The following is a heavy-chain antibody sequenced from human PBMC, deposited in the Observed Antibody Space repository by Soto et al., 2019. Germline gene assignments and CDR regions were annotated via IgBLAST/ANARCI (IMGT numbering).Heavy chain of an antibody. D-gene: IGHD3-16*01. CDR2: ICYSGST. V-gene: IGHV4-59*01. CDR1: GWSLSRYY. Sequence: PSETLSLTCAISGWSLSRYYWSWIRQPPGKGLEWIGVICYSGSTNYNPSLESRVTMSVDPSKNYFSLKVSSVTAADTAVYYCARGAYYVSPWGHGTLVTVSS. CDR3: ARGAYYVSP. J-gene: IGHJ5*02.